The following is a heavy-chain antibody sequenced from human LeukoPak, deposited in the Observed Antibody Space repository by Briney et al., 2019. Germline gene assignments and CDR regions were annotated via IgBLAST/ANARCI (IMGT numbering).Heavy chain of an antibody. D-gene: IGHD6-6*01. CDR2: IYYSGST. CDR3: AREGVIAALFDY. V-gene: IGHV4-59*12. CDR1: GGSISSYY. J-gene: IGHJ4*02. Sequence: SETLSLTCTVSGGSISSYYWSWIRQPPGKGLEWIGYIYYSGSTNYNPSLKSRVTISVDTSKNQFSLKLSSVTAADTAVYYCAREGVIAALFDYWGQGTLVTVSS.